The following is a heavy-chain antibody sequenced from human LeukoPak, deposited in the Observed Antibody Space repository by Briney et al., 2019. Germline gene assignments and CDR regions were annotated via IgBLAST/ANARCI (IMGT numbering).Heavy chain of an antibody. D-gene: IGHD3/OR15-3a*01. V-gene: IGHV1-69*04. CDR3: AREFTPVLMGLTLDY. CDR1: GGTFSSYA. J-gene: IGHJ4*02. Sequence: GASVKVSCKASGGTFSSYAISWVRQAPGQGLEWMGRIIPILGIANYAQKFQGRVTITADKSTSTAYMELSSLRSEDTAVYYCAREFTPVLMGLTLDYWGQGTLVTVSS. CDR2: IIPILGIA.